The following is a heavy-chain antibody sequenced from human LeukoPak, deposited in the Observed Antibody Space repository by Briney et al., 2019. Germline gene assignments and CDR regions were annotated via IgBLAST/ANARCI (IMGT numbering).Heavy chain of an antibody. Sequence: PGGSLRLSCAASGFTFSSYWMSWVRQAPGKGLEWVANIKQDGSEKYYVDSVKGRFTISRDNAKNSLYLQMYSLRAEDTALYYCARERSLNTASLGYWGHGTLVTVSS. CDR1: GFTFSSYW. CDR3: ARERSLNTASLGY. V-gene: IGHV3-7*01. CDR2: IKQDGSEK. D-gene: IGHD5-18*01. J-gene: IGHJ4*01.